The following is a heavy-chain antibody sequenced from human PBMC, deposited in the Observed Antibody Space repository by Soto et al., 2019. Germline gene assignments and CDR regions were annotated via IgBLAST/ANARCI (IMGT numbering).Heavy chain of an antibody. CDR3: ARGDYGTGGYPFPYFDY. V-gene: IGHV1-2*02. J-gene: IGHJ4*02. CDR2: INPDSGAT. Sequence: HEHLVQSGAEVKRPGASLKVSCKASGYSFTGYYIHWVRQAPGQGLEWMGWINPDSGATNYAQNFQGRGTLTSDTSISTASMDLTSLTSDDTAVYYCARGDYGTGGYPFPYFDYGGQGTLVIVSS. CDR1: GYSFTGYY. D-gene: IGHD2-8*02.